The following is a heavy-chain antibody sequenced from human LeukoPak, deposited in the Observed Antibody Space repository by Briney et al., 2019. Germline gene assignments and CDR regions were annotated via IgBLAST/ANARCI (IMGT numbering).Heavy chain of an antibody. CDR1: GFTFSSYS. CDR3: ATTYGSGDGNDDY. D-gene: IGHD3-10*01. V-gene: IGHV3-48*01. Sequence: PGGSLRLSCAASGFTFSSYSMNWVRQAPGKGLEWVSYISSSSSTIYYADSVKGRFTISRDNAKNSLYLQMNSLRAEDTAVYYCATTYGSGDGNDDYWGQRTLVTVSS. CDR2: ISSSSSTI. J-gene: IGHJ4*02.